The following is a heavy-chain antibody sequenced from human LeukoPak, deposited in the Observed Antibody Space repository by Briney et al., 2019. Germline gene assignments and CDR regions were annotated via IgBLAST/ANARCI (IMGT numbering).Heavy chain of an antibody. CDR3: AKDHGYCSSTSCYVWGTGGFDY. J-gene: IGHJ4*02. CDR1: GFTFSSYG. CDR2: IRYDGRNK. D-gene: IGHD2-2*01. Sequence: GGSLRLSCAASGFTFSSYGMHWVRQAPGKGLEWVAFIRYDGRNKYYADSVKGRFTISRDNSKNTLYLQMNSLRAEDTAVYYCAKDHGYCSSTSCYVWGTGGFDYWGQGTLVTVSS. V-gene: IGHV3-30*02.